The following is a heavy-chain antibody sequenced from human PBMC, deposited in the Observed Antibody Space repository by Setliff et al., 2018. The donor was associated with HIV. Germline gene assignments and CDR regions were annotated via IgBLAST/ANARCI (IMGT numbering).Heavy chain of an antibody. D-gene: IGHD3-10*01. CDR1: GGSISSYY. V-gene: IGHV4-59*01. CDR2: IFYSGST. CDR3: TRRGADSYYPRPLDV. J-gene: IGHJ6*04. Sequence: PSETLSLTCTVSGGSISSYYWSWIRQPPGEGLEWIGYIFYSGSTNYNPSLKSRVTISLDTSKNQFSLRLNSVTAADTAIYYCTRRGADSYYPRPLDVWGKGTTVTSPQ.